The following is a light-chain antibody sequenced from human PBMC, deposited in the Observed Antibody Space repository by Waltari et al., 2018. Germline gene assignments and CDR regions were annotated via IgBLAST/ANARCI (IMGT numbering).Light chain of an antibody. J-gene: IGLJ1*01. V-gene: IGLV3-21*04. Sequence: SYVLTQPPSLSVAPGETARITCGGDNIGSYSVHWYQQKPGQAPVLVIFYDSDRPSGIPERFSGSNSGNTATLIITRVEAGDEAKDHCHVWHPDIDPGVFGTGTEVTVL. CDR2: YDS. CDR3: HVWHPDIDPGV. CDR1: NIGSYS.